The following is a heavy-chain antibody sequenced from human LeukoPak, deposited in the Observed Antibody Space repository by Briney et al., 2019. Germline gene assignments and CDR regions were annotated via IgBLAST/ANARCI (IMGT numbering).Heavy chain of an antibody. J-gene: IGHJ5*02. V-gene: IGHV3-72*01. Sequence: AGGSLRLSCAASGFTFSDHYMHWVRQAPGKGLEWVGRTRNKANSYTTEYAASVKGRFTISRDNSKNSLYLQMNSLKTEDTAVYYCVSTHSRSGYSPWGQGTLVTVSS. D-gene: IGHD3-9*01. CDR1: GFTFSDHY. CDR2: TRNKANSYTT. CDR3: VSTHSRSGYSP.